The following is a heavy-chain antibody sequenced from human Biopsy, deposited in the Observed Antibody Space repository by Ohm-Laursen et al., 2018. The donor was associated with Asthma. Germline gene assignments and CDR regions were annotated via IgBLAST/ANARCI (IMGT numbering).Heavy chain of an antibody. D-gene: IGHD3-9*01. CDR1: GYNFISFA. J-gene: IGHJ3*01. Sequence: GSSVKVSCKASGYNFISFAIHWVRQAPGQRLVWMGWVNTGNGDTKYSQKFQGRVTITRDTSESTAYMELRSLRSEDTATYYCARTYYDFLTGQVKDVFGVWGQGTMVTVSS. CDR3: ARTYYDFLTGQVKDVFGV. V-gene: IGHV1-3*04. CDR2: VNTGNGDT.